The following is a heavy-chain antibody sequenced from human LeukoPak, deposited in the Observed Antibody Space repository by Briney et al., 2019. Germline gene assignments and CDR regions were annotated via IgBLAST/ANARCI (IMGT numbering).Heavy chain of an antibody. J-gene: IGHJ3*01. V-gene: IGHV3-43*01. D-gene: IGHD2-15*01. CDR1: GFNFRAFT. CDR2: FSRNGVTT. CDR3: AKEKDTIYFDL. Sequence: GGSLRLSCGAFGFNFRAFTMHWVRQAPGKGLEWVSLFSRNGVTTYYAESVRGRFTISRDNSKNSVYLQMDSLTTEDTAVYYCAKEKDTIYFDLWGQGTMVTVSS.